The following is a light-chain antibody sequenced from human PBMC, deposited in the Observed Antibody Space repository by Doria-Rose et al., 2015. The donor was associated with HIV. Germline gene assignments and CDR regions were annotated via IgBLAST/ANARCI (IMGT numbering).Light chain of an antibody. CDR3: HQYASSRT. CDR1: QSGSANY. CDR2: GAS. Sequence: TQSPGTLSLSPGEGATLSCRASQSGSANYLSWYQQRPGQSHRLLIYGASSRATDIPDRFSGSGSGTDFTLTISRLEPEDFAVYYCHQYASSRTFGQGTKVEIK. J-gene: IGKJ1*01. V-gene: IGKV3-20*01.